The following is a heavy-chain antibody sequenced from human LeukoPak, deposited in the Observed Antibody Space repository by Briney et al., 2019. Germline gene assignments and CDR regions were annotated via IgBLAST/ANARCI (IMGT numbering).Heavy chain of an antibody. CDR1: GGSISSGGYY. D-gene: IGHD3-22*01. CDR2: INHSGST. V-gene: IGHV4-30-2*01. J-gene: IGHJ5*02. CDR3: ARRPSNYYDSSGYPNWFDP. Sequence: SQTLSLTCAVSGGSISSGGYYWSWIRQPPGKGLEWIGEINHSGSTNYNPSLKSRVTISVDTSKNQFSLKLSSVTAADTAVYYCARRPSNYYDSSGYPNWFDPWGQGTLVTVSS.